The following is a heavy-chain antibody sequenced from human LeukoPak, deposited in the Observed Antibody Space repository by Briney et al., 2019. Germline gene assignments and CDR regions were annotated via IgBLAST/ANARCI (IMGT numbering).Heavy chain of an antibody. V-gene: IGHV3-74*01. CDR1: GFTFSSYW. CDR2: INSDGSST. D-gene: IGHD4-17*01. J-gene: IGHJ4*02. CDR3: AREGLNYDDYGDSYYFDY. Sequence: PGGSLRLSCAASGFTFSSYWMHWVRQAPGKGLVWVSRINSDGSSTSYADSVKGRFTISRDNAKNTLYLQMNSLRAEDTAVYYCAREGLNYDDYGDSYYFDYWGQGTLVTVSS.